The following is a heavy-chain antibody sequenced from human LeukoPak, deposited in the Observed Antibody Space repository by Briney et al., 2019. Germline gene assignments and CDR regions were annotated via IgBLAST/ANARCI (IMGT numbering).Heavy chain of an antibody. D-gene: IGHD4-17*01. CDR3: ARGQMTPVTTLKLRITDWFDP. CDR1: DFTFNSYA. V-gene: IGHV3-30*01. CDR2: ISSDGSNK. Sequence: GGSLRLSCAASDFTFNSYAMHWVRQAPGKGLEWLAVISSDGSNKYYADSVKGRFTISRDKSKNTQYLQINSLRAEDTDIYCCARGQMTPVTTLKLRITDWFDPWGQGSLVTVSS. J-gene: IGHJ5*02.